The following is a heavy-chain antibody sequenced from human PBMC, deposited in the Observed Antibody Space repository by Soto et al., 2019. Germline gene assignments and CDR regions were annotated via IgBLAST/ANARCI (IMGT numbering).Heavy chain of an antibody. D-gene: IGHD1-7*01. J-gene: IGHJ6*02. CDR3: ARGLRYNWNYVVYYYYGMDV. Sequence: PSETLSLTCAVYVGSFSGYYWSWIRQPPGKGLEWIGEINHSGSTNYNPSLKSRVTISVDTSKNQFSLKLSSVTAADTAVYYCARGLRYNWNYVVYYYYGMDVWGQGTTVTVSS. CDR1: VGSFSGYY. CDR2: INHSGST. V-gene: IGHV4-34*01.